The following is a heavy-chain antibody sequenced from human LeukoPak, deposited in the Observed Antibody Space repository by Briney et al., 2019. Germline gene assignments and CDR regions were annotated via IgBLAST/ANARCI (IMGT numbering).Heavy chain of an antibody. V-gene: IGHV4-39*07. CDR3: GRVKSTGVPWASFAY. CDR2: IFYSGNT. Sequence: PSETLSLTCTVSGGSISSSNYYWGWIRQPPGKGLEWIGSIFYSGNTFYNPSLKSRVTISVGTSKIQFSLKLSSVTAADTAVYYCGRVKSTGVPWASFAYWGQGTLVTVSS. J-gene: IGHJ4*02. CDR1: GGSISSSNYY. D-gene: IGHD4-23*01.